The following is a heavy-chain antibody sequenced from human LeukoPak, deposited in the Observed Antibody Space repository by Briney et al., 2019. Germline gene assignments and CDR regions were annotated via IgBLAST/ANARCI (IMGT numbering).Heavy chain of an antibody. J-gene: IGHJ3*02. CDR1: GFTFSSYA. CDR3: ATRPDATYYYHRLGAFDI. CDR2: ISGSGGST. V-gene: IGHV3-23*01. Sequence: GGSLRLSCAASGFTFSSYAMSWVRQAPGKGLEWVSAISGSGGSTYYADSVKGRFTISRDNSKNTLYLQMNSLRAEDTAVYYCATRPDATYYYHRLGAFDIWGQGTMVTVSS. D-gene: IGHD3-22*01.